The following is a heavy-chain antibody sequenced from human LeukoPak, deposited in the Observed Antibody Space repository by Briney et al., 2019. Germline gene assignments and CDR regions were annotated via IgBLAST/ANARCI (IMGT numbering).Heavy chain of an antibody. V-gene: IGHV3-33*01. Sequence: GGSLRLSCAASGFTFNVNGMHWVRQAPGKGLEWVAVIWYDGSNKYYADSVKGRFTISRDNSKNTLYLQMNSLRVEDTAIYYCARDKAEPPAIGGFDYWGQGTLVTVSS. J-gene: IGHJ4*02. D-gene: IGHD1-14*01. CDR1: GFTFNVNG. CDR3: ARDKAEPPAIGGFDY. CDR2: IWYDGSNK.